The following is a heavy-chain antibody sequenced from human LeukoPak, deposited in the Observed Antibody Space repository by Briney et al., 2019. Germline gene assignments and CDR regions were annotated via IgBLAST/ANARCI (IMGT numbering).Heavy chain of an antibody. CDR1: GYSFTSYW. CDR2: IYPGDSDT. CDR3: ARLFDFWSGYYNPWFDP. V-gene: IGHV5-51*01. J-gene: IGHJ5*02. D-gene: IGHD3-3*01. Sequence: HGESLKISCKGSGYSFTSYWIGWVRQMPGKGLEWMGIIYPGDSDTRYSPSFQGQVTISADKSISTAYLQWSSLKASDTAMYYGARLFDFWSGYYNPWFDPWGQGTLVTVSS.